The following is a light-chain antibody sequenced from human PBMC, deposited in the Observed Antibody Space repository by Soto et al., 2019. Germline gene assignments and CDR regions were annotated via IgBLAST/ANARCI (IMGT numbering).Light chain of an antibody. Sequence: ALTQPASVSGSPGQPITISCTGTSSDVGSFDSVAWYQHNPGKAPELMIYDVSNRPSGVSSRFSGSKSGNTASLSISGLQTEDEANYYCSSFTTSSTLVFGTGTKVTVL. CDR1: SSDVGSFDS. J-gene: IGLJ1*01. CDR3: SSFTTSSTLV. CDR2: DVS. V-gene: IGLV2-14*01.